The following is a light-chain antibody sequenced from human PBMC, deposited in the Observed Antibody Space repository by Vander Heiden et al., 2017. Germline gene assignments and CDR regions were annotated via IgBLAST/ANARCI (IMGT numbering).Light chain of an antibody. CDR1: QGISSY. Sequence: AIRMTQSPSSFSASTGDRVTITCRASQGISSYLTWYQQRPGKAPKLLIYAASTLQSGVPSRFSGSGSGTDFTLTISCLQSADFATYYCQQYYSYPRTFGPGTKVELK. V-gene: IGKV1-8*01. J-gene: IGKJ1*01. CDR3: QQYYSYPRT. CDR2: AAS.